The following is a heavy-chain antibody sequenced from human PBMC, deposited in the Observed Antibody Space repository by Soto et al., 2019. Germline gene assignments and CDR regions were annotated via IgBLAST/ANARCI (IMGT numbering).Heavy chain of an antibody. Sequence: QVQLQQWGAGLLKPSETLSLTCAVFGGSVNSGNYYWSWIRQPPGKGLEWIGEMSHSGGTHFNPSLKSRVTISVDRSKNQFSLKMSSVTAADTALDYCARVERGTATTVVDAFDIWGPGTMVTVSS. CDR2: MSHSGGT. D-gene: IGHD1-1*01. V-gene: IGHV4-34*01. J-gene: IGHJ3*02. CDR3: ARVERGTATTVVDAFDI. CDR1: GGSVNSGNYY.